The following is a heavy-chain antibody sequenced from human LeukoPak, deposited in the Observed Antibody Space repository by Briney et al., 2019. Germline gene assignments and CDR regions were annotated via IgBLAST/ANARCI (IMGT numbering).Heavy chain of an antibody. CDR1: GFTFRASA. J-gene: IGHJ4*02. CDR3: ARVIYDSSGYTDY. Sequence: PGGSLKLSCVASGFTFRASAMHWVRQASGKGLEWVANIKQDGSEKYYVDSVKGRFTISRDNAKNSLYLQMNSLRAEDTAVYYCARVIYDSSGYTDYWGQGTLVTVSS. V-gene: IGHV3-7*02. CDR2: IKQDGSEK. D-gene: IGHD3-22*01.